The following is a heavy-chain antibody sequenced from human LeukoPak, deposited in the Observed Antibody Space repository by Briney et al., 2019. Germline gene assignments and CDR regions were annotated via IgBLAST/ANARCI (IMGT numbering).Heavy chain of an antibody. D-gene: IGHD3-10*01. Sequence: SGTPSLTCTVSGGSISSSSYYWGWIRQPPGKGLEWIGSIYYSGSTYYNPSLKSRVTISVDTSKNQFSLKLSSVTAADTAVYYCARLRYYYGPFDPWGQGTLVTVSS. J-gene: IGHJ5*02. CDR2: IYYSGST. CDR1: GGSISSSSYY. V-gene: IGHV4-39*01. CDR3: ARLRYYYGPFDP.